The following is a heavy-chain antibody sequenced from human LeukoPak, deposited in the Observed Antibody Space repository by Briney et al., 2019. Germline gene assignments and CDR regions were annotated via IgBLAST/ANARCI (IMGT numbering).Heavy chain of an antibody. V-gene: IGHV1-2*02. CDR1: GYTFTGYY. CDR3: ARGGNYYFDRRGYLNGAFEI. J-gene: IGHJ3*02. Sequence: GASVKVSCKASGYTFTGYYMHWVRQAPGQGLEWMGWINPNSGGTNYAQKFRGRVTMTRDTSISTAYMELSRLRSDDTALYYCARGGNYYFDRRGYLNGAFEIWGKGTLVTVSS. CDR2: INPNSGGT. D-gene: IGHD3-22*01.